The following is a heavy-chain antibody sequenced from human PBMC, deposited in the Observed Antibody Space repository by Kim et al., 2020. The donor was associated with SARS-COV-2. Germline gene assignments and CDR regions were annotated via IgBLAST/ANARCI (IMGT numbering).Heavy chain of an antibody. J-gene: IGHJ4*02. CDR1: GFTFSSYW. CDR2: INSDGSST. D-gene: IGHD5-18*01. CDR3: AREEGYSYGYGDDYFDY. Sequence: GGSLRLSCAASGFTFSSYWMHWVRQAPGKGLVWVSRINSDGSSTSYADSVKGRFTISRDNAKNTLYLQMNSLRAEDTAVYYCAREEGYSYGYGDDYFDYWGQGTLVTVSS. V-gene: IGHV3-74*01.